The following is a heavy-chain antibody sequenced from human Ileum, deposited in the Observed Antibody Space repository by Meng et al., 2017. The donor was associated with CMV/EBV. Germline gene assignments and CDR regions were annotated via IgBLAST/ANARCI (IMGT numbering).Heavy chain of an antibody. CDR3: ARWGNAVRGFDY. CDR2: MYYSGST. Sequence: QLQESCPRLGKPPAPLSLTCVVSGDSISSNSHYWGWILLPPGKGLEFLASMYYSGSTYYNPSLTSRLAMSIDTSKSQISLRLMSVTAADTAIYYCARWGNAVRGFDYWGRGVLVTVSS. D-gene: IGHD7-27*01. J-gene: IGHJ4*01. CDR1: GDSISSNSHY. V-gene: IGHV4-39*07.